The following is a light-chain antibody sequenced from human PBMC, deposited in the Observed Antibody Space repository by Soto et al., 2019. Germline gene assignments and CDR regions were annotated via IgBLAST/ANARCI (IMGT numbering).Light chain of an antibody. J-gene: IGLJ1*01. V-gene: IGLV2-14*01. CDR3: SSHTSTRTLYV. Sequence: QPALTQPASVSGSPGQSITISCTGGSSDVGGYEYVSWYQHHPGKAPKLIIYEVSHRPSGVSDRFSASKFGNTASLTISGLQAEDEADCYCSSHTSTRTLYVFGTGTKVTVL. CDR2: EVS. CDR1: SSDVGGYEY.